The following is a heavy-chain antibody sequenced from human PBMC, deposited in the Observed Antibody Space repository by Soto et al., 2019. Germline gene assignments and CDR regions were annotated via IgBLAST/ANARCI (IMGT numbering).Heavy chain of an antibody. D-gene: IGHD2-15*01. Sequence: EVQLLESGGGLVQPGGSLRLSCAASGFAFSNYAMTWVRQAPGKGPECVSIISAAGDSTAYADSVKGRFTMSRDNSKNTLYLQMNSLRVEDTAEYYCAKGTLVSCSGSRCYPLDYWGQGALVTVSS. J-gene: IGHJ4*02. CDR2: ISAAGDST. V-gene: IGHV3-23*01. CDR3: AKGTLVSCSGSRCYPLDY. CDR1: GFAFSNYA.